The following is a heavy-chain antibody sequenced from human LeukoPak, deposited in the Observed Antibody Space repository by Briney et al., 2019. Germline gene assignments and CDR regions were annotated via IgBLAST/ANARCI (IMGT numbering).Heavy chain of an antibody. Sequence: SETLSLTCTVSGGSISSYYWSWIRQPPGKGLEWIGYIYYSGSTNYNPSLKSRVTISVDTSKNQFSLKLSSVTAADTAVYYCARIAAAGPNWFDPWGQGTLVTVSS. D-gene: IGHD6-13*01. CDR2: IYYSGST. CDR1: GGSISSYY. CDR3: ARIAAAGPNWFDP. J-gene: IGHJ5*02. V-gene: IGHV4-59*08.